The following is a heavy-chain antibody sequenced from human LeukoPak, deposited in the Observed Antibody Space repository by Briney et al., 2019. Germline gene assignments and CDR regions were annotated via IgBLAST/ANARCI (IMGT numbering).Heavy chain of an antibody. D-gene: IGHD6-6*01. CDR1: GFTFSSYC. V-gene: IGHV3-74*01. Sequence: GGSLRLSCAASGFTFSSYCMHWVRQDPGKGLVWVSRINSDESSTRYADSVKGRFTISRDNAKNTLYLQMNSLRAEDTAVYYCARGYSGSHSGLDVWGQGTAVTVSS. J-gene: IGHJ6*02. CDR3: ARGYSGSHSGLDV. CDR2: INSDESST.